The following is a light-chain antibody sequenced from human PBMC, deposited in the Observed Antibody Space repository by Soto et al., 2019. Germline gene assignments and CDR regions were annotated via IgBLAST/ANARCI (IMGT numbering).Light chain of an antibody. Sequence: DIQMTQSPSSLSASVGDRVTITCQASQGISNYLNWYQQKPGKAPRLLIYDASNLQTGVPSRFSGSGSGTDFPLTISSLQPEDFATYYCQQSYSTPPWTFGQGTKVDIK. J-gene: IGKJ1*01. CDR2: DAS. CDR1: QGISNY. CDR3: QQSYSTPPWT. V-gene: IGKV1-39*01.